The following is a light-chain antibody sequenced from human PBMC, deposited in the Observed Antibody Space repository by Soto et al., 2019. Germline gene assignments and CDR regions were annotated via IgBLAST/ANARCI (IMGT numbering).Light chain of an antibody. CDR1: QSVSGY. J-gene: IGKJ5*01. CDR3: QQYNNWPIT. V-gene: IGKV3-15*01. Sequence: MTQSPGTVSVFPGETVTLSCRASQSVSGYLDWFHQKPGQAPRLLIYGASTRATGLPARFSGSGSGTEFTLTISSLQSEDFAVYYCQQYNNWPITFGQGTRLEIK. CDR2: GAS.